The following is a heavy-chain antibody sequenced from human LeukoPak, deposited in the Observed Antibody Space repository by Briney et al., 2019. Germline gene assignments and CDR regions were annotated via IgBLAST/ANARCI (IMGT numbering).Heavy chain of an antibody. Sequence: PGGSLRLSCAASGFTFSSYAMHWVRQAPGKGLEWVAVISYDGSNKYYADSVKGRFTISRDNSKNTLYLQMNSLRAEDTAVYYCAIALASYYDSSGNYFDYWGQGTLVTVSS. CDR3: AIALASYYDSSGNYFDY. J-gene: IGHJ4*02. CDR2: ISYDGSNK. CDR1: GFTFSSYA. V-gene: IGHV3-30*04. D-gene: IGHD3-22*01.